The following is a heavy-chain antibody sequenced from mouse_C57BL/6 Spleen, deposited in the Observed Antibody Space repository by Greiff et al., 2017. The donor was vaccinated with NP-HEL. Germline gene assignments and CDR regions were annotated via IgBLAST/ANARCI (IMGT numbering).Heavy chain of an antibody. V-gene: IGHV1-64*01. D-gene: IGHD3-2*02. CDR3: ASPDSSGRGWFAY. J-gene: IGHJ3*01. Sequence: QVHVKQPGAELVKPGASVKLSCKASGYTFTSYWMHWVKQRPGQGLEWIGMIHPNSGSTNYNEKFKSKATLTVDKSSSTAYMQLSSLTSEDSAVYYCASPDSSGRGWFAYWGQGTLVTVSA. CDR2: IHPNSGST. CDR1: GYTFTSYW.